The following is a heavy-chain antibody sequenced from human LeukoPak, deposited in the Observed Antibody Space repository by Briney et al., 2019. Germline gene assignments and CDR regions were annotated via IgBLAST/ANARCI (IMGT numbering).Heavy chain of an antibody. J-gene: IGHJ3*02. CDR1: GFTFSSSG. Sequence: PGRSLRLSCAASGFTFSSSGMYWVRQAPGKGLEWVAVIWYDGSNKYYADSVKGRFTISRDNSKNTLYLQMNSLRAEDTAVYYCARVLCSGGTCLDAFDIWGQGTMVTVSS. CDR2: IWYDGSNK. D-gene: IGHD2-15*01. CDR3: ARVLCSGGTCLDAFDI. V-gene: IGHV3-33*08.